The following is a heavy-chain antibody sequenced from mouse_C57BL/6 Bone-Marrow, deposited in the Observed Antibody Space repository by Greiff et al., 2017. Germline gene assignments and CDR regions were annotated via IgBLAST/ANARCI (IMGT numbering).Heavy chain of an antibody. CDR1: GYSFTDYN. D-gene: IGHD2-4*01. CDR3: ARGYDYDYAMDY. CDR2: INPNYGTT. Sequence: EVKLQESGPELVKPGASVKISCKASGYSFTDYNMNWVKQSNGKSLEWIGVINPNYGTTSYNQKFKGKATLTVDQSSSTAYMQLNSLTSEDSAVYYFARGYDYDYAMDYWGQRTSVTGSS. V-gene: IGHV1-39*01. J-gene: IGHJ4*01.